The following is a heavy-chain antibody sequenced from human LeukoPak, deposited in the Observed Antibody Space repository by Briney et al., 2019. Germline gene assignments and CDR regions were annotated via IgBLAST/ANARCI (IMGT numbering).Heavy chain of an antibody. Sequence: GASVKVSCKASGYTFTSYDINWVRQATGQGLEWMGWINPNSGNTGYAQKFQGRFTMTRNTSISTAYMELSSLRSEDTAVYYCARGDITMVRGVIYYGMDVWGQGTTVTVSS. D-gene: IGHD3-10*01. CDR3: ARGDITMVRGVIYYGMDV. J-gene: IGHJ6*02. CDR2: INPNSGNT. CDR1: GYTFTSYD. V-gene: IGHV1-8*01.